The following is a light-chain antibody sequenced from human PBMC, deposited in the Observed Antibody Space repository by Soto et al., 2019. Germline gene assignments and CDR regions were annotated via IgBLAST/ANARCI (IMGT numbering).Light chain of an antibody. V-gene: IGLV2-14*01. J-gene: IGLJ2*01. CDR2: DVS. CDR3: SSYTSSSTVV. CDR1: SSDVGGYNY. Sequence: QSVLTQPASVSGSPGQSITLSCTGNSSDVGGYNYVSWYQQHPGKAPKLMIYDVSNRPSGVSNRFSGSKSGNTASLTISGLQAEDEADYYCSSYTSSSTVVFGGGTKLTVL.